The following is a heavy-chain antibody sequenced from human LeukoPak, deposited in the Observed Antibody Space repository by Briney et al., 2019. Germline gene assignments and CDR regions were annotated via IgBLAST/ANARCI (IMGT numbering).Heavy chain of an antibody. CDR2: IYPSDFDT. CDR3: ARSYSSRTSFDY. D-gene: IGHD6-13*01. CDR1: GYSFTTYW. V-gene: IGHV5-51*01. J-gene: IGHJ4*02. Sequence: GESLKISCKGSGYSFTTYWIGWVRQMPGKGLEWMGIIYPSDFDTRYSPSFEGHVTMSVDKSISTVYLKWNSLQTSDSAIYHCARSYSSRTSFDYWGQGTLLTVSS.